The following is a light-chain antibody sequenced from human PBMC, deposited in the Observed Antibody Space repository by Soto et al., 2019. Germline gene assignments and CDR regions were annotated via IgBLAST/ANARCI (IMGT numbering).Light chain of an antibody. CDR2: DAS. Sequence: DIQMTQSPSTLSSSLGDSVRITCRASQSISSWLAWYQQKPGKAPKLRIYDASSLESGVPSRLRGSGSGTELNLTISSLQPDDFATYYCQKFNNYTITFGQGTRLEIK. J-gene: IGKJ5*01. CDR1: QSISSW. V-gene: IGKV1-5*01. CDR3: QKFNNYTIT.